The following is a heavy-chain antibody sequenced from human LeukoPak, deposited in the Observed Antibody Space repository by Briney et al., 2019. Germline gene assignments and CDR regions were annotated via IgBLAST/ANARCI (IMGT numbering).Heavy chain of an antibody. CDR2: IYYSGST. CDR1: GGSISSYY. Sequence: PSETLSLTCTVSGGSISSYYWSWIRQPPGKGLEWIGYIYYSGSTNYNPSLKSRVTISVDTSKNQFSLKLSSVTAADTAVYYCARDGSGWYPDAFDIWGQGTMVTVSS. V-gene: IGHV4-59*01. D-gene: IGHD6-19*01. CDR3: ARDGSGWYPDAFDI. J-gene: IGHJ3*02.